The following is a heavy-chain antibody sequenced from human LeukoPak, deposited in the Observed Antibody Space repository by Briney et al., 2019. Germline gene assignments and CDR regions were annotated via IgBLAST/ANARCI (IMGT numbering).Heavy chain of an antibody. D-gene: IGHD5-24*01. CDR3: ARVGDGYNHGGDY. V-gene: IGHV3-53*01. CDR2: IYSGGST. J-gene: IGHJ4*02. CDR1: GFTFSSYS. Sequence: PGGSLRLSCAASGFTFSSYSMNWVRQAPGKGLEWVSIIYSGGSTYYADSVKGRFTISRDNSKNTLYLQMNSLRAEDTAVYYCARVGDGYNHGGDYWGQGTLVTVSS.